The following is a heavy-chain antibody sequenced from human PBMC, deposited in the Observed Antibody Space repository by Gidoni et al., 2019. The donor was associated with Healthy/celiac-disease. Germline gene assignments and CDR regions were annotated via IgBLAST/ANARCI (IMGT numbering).Heavy chain of an antibody. CDR2: IKQDGSEK. Sequence: EVQLVESGGGLVQPGGSLSLSCAAAGSTFGSSGMSWVRQAPGKGLVWVANIKQDGSEKYYVDSVKGRFTISRDNAKNSLYLQMNSLRAEDTAVYYCARDSEPLYYYDSSGETFDYWGQGTLVTVSS. D-gene: IGHD3-22*01. CDR1: GSTFGSSG. CDR3: ARDSEPLYYYDSSGETFDY. V-gene: IGHV3-7*01. J-gene: IGHJ4*02.